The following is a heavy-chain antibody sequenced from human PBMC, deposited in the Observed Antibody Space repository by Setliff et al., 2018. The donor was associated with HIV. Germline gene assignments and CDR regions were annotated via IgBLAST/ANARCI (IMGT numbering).Heavy chain of an antibody. D-gene: IGHD5-18*01. Sequence: SVKVSCKASGGTFSSYAISWVRQAPGQGLEWMGGIIPIFGTANYAQKSQGRVTITTDESTSTAYMELSSLRSEDTAVYYCASGYSYGPPFYYYGMDVWGQGTTVTVSS. J-gene: IGHJ6*02. CDR3: ASGYSYGPPFYYYGMDV. CDR1: GGTFSSYA. V-gene: IGHV1-69*05. CDR2: IIPIFGTA.